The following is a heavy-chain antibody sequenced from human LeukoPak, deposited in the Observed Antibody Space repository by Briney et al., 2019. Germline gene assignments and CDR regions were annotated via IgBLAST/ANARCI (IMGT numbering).Heavy chain of an antibody. CDR1: GFTVTNKL. V-gene: IGHV3-53*01. D-gene: IGHD4-23*01. CDR3: AVSATVVGGSVQGGNWFDP. J-gene: IGHJ5*02. Sequence: GGSLRLSCAASGFTVTNKLMTWVRQAPGKGLEWVSVIYRGGGTYYADSVKGRFTISRDNSKNTLYLQMNSLRAEDTALYYCAVSATVVGGSVQGGNWFDPWGQGTLVTVSS. CDR2: IYRGGGT.